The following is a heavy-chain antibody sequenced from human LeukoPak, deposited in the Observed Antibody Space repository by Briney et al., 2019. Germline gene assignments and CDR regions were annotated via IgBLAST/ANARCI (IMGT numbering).Heavy chain of an antibody. CDR3: ASGVYEDFDY. D-gene: IGHD3-3*01. Sequence: GGSLRLSCVASGFTFSDYFMSWIRQAPGKGLEWVSYISSSGASIYYADSVKGRFTISRDNAKNSLYLQMNSLRAEDTAVNYCASGVYEDFDYWGQGTLVTVSS. J-gene: IGHJ4*02. CDR2: ISSSGASI. CDR1: GFTFSDYF. V-gene: IGHV3-11*01.